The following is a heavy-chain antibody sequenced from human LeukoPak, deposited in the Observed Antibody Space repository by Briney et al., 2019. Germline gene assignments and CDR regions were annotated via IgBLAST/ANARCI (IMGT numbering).Heavy chain of an antibody. D-gene: IGHD3-9*01. Sequence: ASVKVSCKASGYAFITYYIYWVRQAPGQGLEGMGWISAYNGNTNYAQKLQGRVTMTTDTSTSTAYMELRSLRSDDTAVYYCARDHRKTLNFAWFWFDPWGQGTLVTVSS. V-gene: IGHV1-18*01. CDR2: ISAYNGNT. CDR1: GYAFITYY. CDR3: ARDHRKTLNFAWFWFDP. J-gene: IGHJ5*02.